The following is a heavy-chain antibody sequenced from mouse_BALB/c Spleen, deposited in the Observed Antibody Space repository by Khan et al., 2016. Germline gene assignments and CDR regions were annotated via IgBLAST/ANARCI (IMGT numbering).Heavy chain of an antibody. V-gene: IGHV9-3*02. Sequence: QIQLVQSGPELKKPGETVKISCKASGYTFTNYGMKWVKQAPGKGLKWMGWINTNTGETTYAEEFKGRFAFYLETSASTAYLQINNLKHEDTATFFCAEDYYGSNWFAYWGQGTLVTVSA. CDR3: AEDYYGSNWFAY. D-gene: IGHD1-1*01. CDR1: GYTFTNYG. J-gene: IGHJ3*01. CDR2: INTNTGET.